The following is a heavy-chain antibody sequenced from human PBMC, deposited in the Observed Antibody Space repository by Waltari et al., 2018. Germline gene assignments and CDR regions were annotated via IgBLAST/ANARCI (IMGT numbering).Heavy chain of an antibody. J-gene: IGHJ6*03. V-gene: IGHV4-34*01. D-gene: IGHD6-13*01. Sequence: QVQLQQWGAGLLKHSENLSLTCAVYGGSFSGYYWSGLRQPHGKGREWIGEINHIGSTNYNPSLKSRVTISVDTSKNQFSLKLISVTASDTAVYYCARKGRFKRGSSSPRPDYYMDVWGKGTTVTVSS. CDR3: ARKGRFKRGSSSPRPDYYMDV. CDR1: GGSFSGYY. CDR2: INHIGST.